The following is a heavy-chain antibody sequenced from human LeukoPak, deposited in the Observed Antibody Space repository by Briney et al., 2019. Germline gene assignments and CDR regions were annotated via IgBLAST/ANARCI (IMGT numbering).Heavy chain of an antibody. CDR3: ARHGYYYYYMDV. J-gene: IGHJ6*03. CDR2: IYYSGST. V-gene: IGHV4-59*08. Sequence: SETLSLTCTVSGGSISSYYWSWIRQPPGKGLEWIGHIYYSGSTNYNPSLKSRVTISVDTSKNQFSLKLSSVTAADTAVYYCARHGYYYYYMDVWGKGTTVTVSS. CDR1: GGSISSYY.